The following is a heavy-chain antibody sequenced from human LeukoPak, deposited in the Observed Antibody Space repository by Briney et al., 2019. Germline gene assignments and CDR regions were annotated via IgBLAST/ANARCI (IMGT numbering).Heavy chain of an antibody. D-gene: IGHD6-6*01. CDR3: ARASAPSIGARLGNWFDP. J-gene: IGHJ5*02. Sequence: ASVTVSCKASGSTFTGYYMHWVRQPPGQGLEWVGWINPNSGGTNYAQEFQGRVTMTRDTSISTAYMELRRLRPDDTAVYYCARASAPSIGARLGNWFDPWGQGTLVTVSS. CDR1: GSTFTGYY. CDR2: INPNSGGT. V-gene: IGHV1-2*02.